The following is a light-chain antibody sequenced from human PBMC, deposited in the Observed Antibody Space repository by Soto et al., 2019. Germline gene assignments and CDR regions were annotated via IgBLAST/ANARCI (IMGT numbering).Light chain of an antibody. CDR1: QSVSSTY. CDR3: QHYDSSPGYT. J-gene: IGKJ2*01. Sequence: EIVLTQSPGTLSLSPGERATLSCRASQSVSSTYLAGYRQKPGQAPRLLIYGTSRRATGIPDRFSGSGSGTDFTLTINRLEPADFAVYYCQHYDSSPGYTFGQGTKLEIK. CDR2: GTS. V-gene: IGKV3-20*01.